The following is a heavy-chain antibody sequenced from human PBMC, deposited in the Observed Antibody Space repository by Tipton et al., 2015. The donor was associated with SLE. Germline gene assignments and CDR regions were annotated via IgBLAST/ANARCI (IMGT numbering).Heavy chain of an antibody. CDR3: ATAAGSSSCCYCGYFDL. D-gene: IGHD2-2*01. V-gene: IGHV4-39*07. CDR2: IYYSGST. J-gene: IGHJ2*01. CDR1: GGSISSSSYY. Sequence: TLSLTCTVSGGSISSSSYYWGWIRQPPGKGLEWIGSIYYSGSTYYNPSLKSRVTISVDTSKNQFSLKLSSVTAADTAVYYCATAAGSSSCCYCGYFDLWGRGTLVTVSS.